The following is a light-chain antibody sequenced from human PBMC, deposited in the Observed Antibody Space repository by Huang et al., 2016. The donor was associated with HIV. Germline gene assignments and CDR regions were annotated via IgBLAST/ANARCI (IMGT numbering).Light chain of an antibody. CDR3: QQSYSKPYT. Sequence: DIQMTQSPSSLSASVGDSVTITCRASQSFSNYLNWYQQKPGAAPRLLIASASSLHSGVPSRFRCSGSGTDFTLTISSLQPEDFATYYCQQSYSKPYTFGQGTKLEIK. CDR2: SAS. V-gene: IGKV1-39*01. CDR1: QSFSNY. J-gene: IGKJ2*01.